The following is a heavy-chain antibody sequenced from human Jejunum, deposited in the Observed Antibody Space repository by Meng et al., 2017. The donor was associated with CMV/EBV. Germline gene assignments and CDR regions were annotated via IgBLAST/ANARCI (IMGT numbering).Heavy chain of an antibody. CDR3: ARAVVVRGSYTYDP. J-gene: IGHJ5*02. V-gene: IGHV1-46*01. CDR1: GYTRSDYY. Sequence: GYTRSDYYLHWVRHAPGQGLEWMGVIDPTTGSATYAETFQGRVTMTRDTSTSTVYMELSSLRSEDRAVYYCARAVVVRGSYTYDPWGQGTLVTVSS. CDR2: IDPTTGSA. D-gene: IGHD3-16*01.